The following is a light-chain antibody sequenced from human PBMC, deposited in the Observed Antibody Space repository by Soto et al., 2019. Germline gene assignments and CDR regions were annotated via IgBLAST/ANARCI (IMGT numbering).Light chain of an antibody. J-gene: IGLJ1*01. CDR2: EVS. Sequence: QSALTQPPSASGSPGQSVTISCTGTSSDVGGNNYVSWYQQHPGKAPKLIIYEVSKRPSGVPGRFSASKSGNTASLTVSGLQAEDEAEYYCSSFARRSTYVFGTGTKVTVL. CDR3: SSFARRSTYV. V-gene: IGLV2-8*01. CDR1: SSDVGGNNY.